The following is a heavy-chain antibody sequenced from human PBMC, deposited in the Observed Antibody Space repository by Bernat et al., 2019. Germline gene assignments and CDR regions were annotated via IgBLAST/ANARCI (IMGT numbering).Heavy chain of an antibody. J-gene: IGHJ4*02. CDR3: ARGRPGGETGTTDY. Sequence: QVQLVQSGAEVKKPGASVKVSCKASGYTFTSYDINWVRQATGQGLEWMGWMNPNSGNTGYAQKFQGRVTRTSNTSISRAYMGLSSQRTEDTAVYYWARGRPGGETGTTDYWGQGTLVTVSS. V-gene: IGHV1-8*01. CDR1: GYTFTSYD. CDR2: MNPNSGNT. D-gene: IGHD1-7*01.